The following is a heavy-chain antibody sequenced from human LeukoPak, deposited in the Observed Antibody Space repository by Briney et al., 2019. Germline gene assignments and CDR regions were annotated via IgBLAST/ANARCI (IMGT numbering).Heavy chain of an antibody. J-gene: IGHJ4*02. CDR1: GGSISGYY. CDR3: ARRGDGYPYYFDF. CDR2: IHYGGNT. V-gene: IGHV4-59*12. Sequence: SETLSLTCTVSGGSISGYYWSWIRQPPGKGLEWTGYIHYGGNTDYNPSLKSRVTISVDTSKNQFSLKLSSVTAADTSVYYCARRGDGYPYYFDFWGQGTLVTVSS. D-gene: IGHD5-24*01.